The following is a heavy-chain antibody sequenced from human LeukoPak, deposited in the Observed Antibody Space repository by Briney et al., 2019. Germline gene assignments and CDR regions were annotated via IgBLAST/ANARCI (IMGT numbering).Heavy chain of an antibody. CDR2: INPNSGGT. J-gene: IGHJ4*02. V-gene: IGHV1-2*02. CDR1: GYTFNGYY. Sequence: ASVKVSCKASGYTFNGYYMHWVPQAPGQGREWRGWINPNSGGTNYAQKFQGRVTMTRDTSISTAYMELSRLRSDDTAMYYCARGIQYYYHSGAYLDYWGQGTLVTVSS. D-gene: IGHD3-22*01. CDR3: ARGIQYYYHSGAYLDY.